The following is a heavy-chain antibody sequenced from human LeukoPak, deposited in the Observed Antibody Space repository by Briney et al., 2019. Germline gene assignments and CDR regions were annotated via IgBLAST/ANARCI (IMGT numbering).Heavy chain of an antibody. CDR1: GGTFSSYA. CDR2: IIPIFGTA. D-gene: IGHD2-15*01. J-gene: IGHJ4*02. CDR3: ARGGGYCSGGSCYYWKY. V-gene: IGHV1-69*06. Sequence: SVKVSCKASGGTFSSYAISWVRQAPGQGLEWMGGIIPIFGTANYAQKFQGRVTITADKSTSTAYMELSSLRSEDTAVYYCARGGGYCSGGSCYYWKYWGQGTLVTVSS.